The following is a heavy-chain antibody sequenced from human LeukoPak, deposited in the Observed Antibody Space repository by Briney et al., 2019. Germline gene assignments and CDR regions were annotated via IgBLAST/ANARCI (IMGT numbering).Heavy chain of an antibody. CDR1: GGSISSHY. CDR2: IYYSGST. V-gene: IGHV4-59*11. D-gene: IGHD4-17*01. J-gene: IGHJ3*02. CDR3: AREAGATVFLAFDI. Sequence: SETLSLTCTVSGGSISSHYWSWIRQPPGKGLEWIGYIYYSGSTNYNPSLKSRVTISVDTSKNQFSLKLSSVTAADTAVYYCAREAGATVFLAFDIWGQGTMVTVPS.